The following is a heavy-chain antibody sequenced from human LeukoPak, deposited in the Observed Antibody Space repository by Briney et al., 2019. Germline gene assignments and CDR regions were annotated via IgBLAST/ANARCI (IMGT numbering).Heavy chain of an antibody. CDR1: GFTFSKYS. J-gene: IGHJ4*02. D-gene: IGHD5-24*01. CDR3: ATYGRDGYKGFY. CDR2: IDGSSATI. V-gene: IGHV3-48*04. Sequence: GGSLRLSCAAYGFTFSKYSKSWVRQAPGKGLEWISYIDGSSATIYYADSVKGRFTTSRDSAKNSVYLHMNSLRAEDTAVYYCATYGRDGYKGFYWGQGTLVTVSS.